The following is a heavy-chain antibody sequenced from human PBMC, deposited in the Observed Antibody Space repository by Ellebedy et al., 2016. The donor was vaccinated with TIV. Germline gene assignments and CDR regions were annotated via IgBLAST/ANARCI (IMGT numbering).Heavy chain of an antibody. V-gene: IGHV1-69*04. CDR3: ARRLDRTDAFDI. D-gene: IGHD1-1*01. CDR1: RGTFNNYD. Sequence: SVKVSXKASRGTFNNYDINWVRQAPGRGLEWMGRIIPLVDIANYAQKFQGGVTITADKSTRKVYMELTSLRSEDTAVYFCARRLDRTDAFDIWGQGTMVTVSS. J-gene: IGHJ3*02. CDR2: IIPLVDIA.